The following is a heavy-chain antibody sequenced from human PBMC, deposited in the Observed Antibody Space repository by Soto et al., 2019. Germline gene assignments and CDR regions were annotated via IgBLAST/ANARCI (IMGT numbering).Heavy chain of an antibody. CDR1: GYTFTSYD. J-gene: IGHJ6*03. CDR3: ARVIIAAAGTTYYYYYYMDV. D-gene: IGHD6-13*01. Sequence: ASVKVSCKASGYTFTSYDINWVRQATGQGLEWMGWMNPNSGNTGYAQKFQGRVTMTRNTSISTAYMELSSLRSEDTAVYYCARVIIAAAGTTYYYYYYMDVWGKGTTVTVSS. V-gene: IGHV1-8*01. CDR2: MNPNSGNT.